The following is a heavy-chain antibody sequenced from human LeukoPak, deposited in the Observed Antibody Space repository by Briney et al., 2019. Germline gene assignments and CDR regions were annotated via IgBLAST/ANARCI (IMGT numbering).Heavy chain of an antibody. D-gene: IGHD2-15*01. CDR2: ILYDGNNK. Sequence: PGGSLRLSCAVSGFNFSTYAMHWVRQAPGKGLEWVAHILYDGNNKYRADSVKGRFTISRNNSKNTLYLQMNSLRAEDTAVYSCARSYCSSGSCHVDYWGQGTLVTVSS. V-gene: IGHV3-30*04. J-gene: IGHJ4*02. CDR1: GFNFSTYA. CDR3: ARSYCSSGSCHVDY.